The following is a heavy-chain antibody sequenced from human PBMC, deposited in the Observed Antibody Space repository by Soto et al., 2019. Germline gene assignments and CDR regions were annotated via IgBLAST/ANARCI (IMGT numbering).Heavy chain of an antibody. CDR2: IGTAGDT. J-gene: IGHJ5*02. Sequence: GGSLRLSCAASGFTFSSYDMHWVRQATGKGLEWVSAIGTAGDTYYPGSVKGRFTISRENAKNSLYLQMNSLRAGDTAVYYCARGRKNSGSSSGNWFDPWGQGTLVTVSS. V-gene: IGHV3-13*01. CDR3: ARGRKNSGSSSGNWFDP. D-gene: IGHD6-13*01. CDR1: GFTFSSYD.